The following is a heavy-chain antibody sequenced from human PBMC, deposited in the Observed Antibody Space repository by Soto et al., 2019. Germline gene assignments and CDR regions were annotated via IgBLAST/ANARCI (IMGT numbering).Heavy chain of an antibody. Sequence: QITLNESGPTQVKPRQTLTLTCTFSGFSLTTSGVGVGWIRQSPGKAPEWLALIYWDDDKRYSPSLKSRLTTTKYTPKNQVVLTMADLAPADTATYYCAHRVLRTVFGLVTTTAIYFDFWGQGTPVAVSS. CDR2: IYWDDDK. CDR3: AHRVLRTVFGLVTTTAIYFDF. V-gene: IGHV2-5*02. CDR1: GFSLTTSGVG. J-gene: IGHJ4*02. D-gene: IGHD3-3*01.